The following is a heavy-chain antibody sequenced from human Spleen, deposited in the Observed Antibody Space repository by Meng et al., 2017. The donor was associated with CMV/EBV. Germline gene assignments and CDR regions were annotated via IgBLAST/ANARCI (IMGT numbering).Heavy chain of an antibody. V-gene: IGHV3-23*01. CDR3: AKCGWDYYFDY. CDR1: GFTFSSYA. D-gene: IGHD6-19*01. J-gene: IGHJ4*02. CDR2: ISGSGGST. Sequence: GESLKISCAASGFTFSSYAMSWVRQAPGKGLEWVSAISGSGGSTYYADSVKGRFTTSRDNYKNTLYLQMNSLRVEDTAVYYCAKCGWDYYFDYWGQGTLVTVSS.